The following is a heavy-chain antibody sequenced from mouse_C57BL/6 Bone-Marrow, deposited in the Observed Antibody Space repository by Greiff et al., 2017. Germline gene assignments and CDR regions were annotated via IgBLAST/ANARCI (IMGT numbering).Heavy chain of an antibody. CDR3: TREIYYDYDPDY. CDR2: IDPETGGT. CDR1: GYTFTDYE. V-gene: IGHV1-15*01. Sequence: VQLQESGAELVRPGASVTLSCKASGYTFTDYEMHWVKQTPVHGLEWIGAIDPETGGTAYNQKFKGKAILTADKSSSTAYMALRILTSEDSAVYYCTREIYYDYDPDYWGQGTTLTGSS. D-gene: IGHD2-4*01. J-gene: IGHJ2*01.